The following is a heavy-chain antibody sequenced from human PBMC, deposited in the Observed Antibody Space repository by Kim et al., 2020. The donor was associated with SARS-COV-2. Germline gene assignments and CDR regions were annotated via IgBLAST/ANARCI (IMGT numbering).Heavy chain of an antibody. V-gene: IGHV1-69*06. CDR2: IIPIFGTA. Sequence: SVNVSCKASGGTFSSYAISWVRQAPGQGLEWMGGIIPIFGTANYAQKFQGRVTITADKSTSTAYMELSSLRSEDTAVYYCAREVYDSSGLKNNWFDPWGQGTLVTVSS. D-gene: IGHD3-22*01. J-gene: IGHJ5*02. CDR3: AREVYDSSGLKNNWFDP. CDR1: GGTFSSYA.